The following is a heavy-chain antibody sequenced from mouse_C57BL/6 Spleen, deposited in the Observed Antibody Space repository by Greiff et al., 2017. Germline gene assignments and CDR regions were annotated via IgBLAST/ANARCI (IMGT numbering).Heavy chain of an antibody. J-gene: IGHJ4*01. Sequence: EVQLQQSGPELVKPGASVKISCKASGYSFTGYYMNWVKQSPEKSLEWIGEINPSTGGTTYNQKFKAKATLTVDKSSSTAYMQLESLTSEDSAVYYCARSPGAMDYWGQGTSVTVST. CDR3: ARSPGAMDY. V-gene: IGHV1-42*01. CDR2: INPSTGGT. CDR1: GYSFTGYY.